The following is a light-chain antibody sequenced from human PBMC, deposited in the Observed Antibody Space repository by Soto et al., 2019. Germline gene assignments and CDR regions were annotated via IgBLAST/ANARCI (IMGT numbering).Light chain of an antibody. CDR1: SSDVGGYNY. CDR2: DVS. CDR3: SSYTSSRTYV. V-gene: IGLV2-14*01. J-gene: IGLJ1*01. Sequence: QSALTQPASVSGSPGQSITISCTGTSSDVGGYNYVSWYQQHPGKAPKLKIYDVSNRPSGVSNRFSGSKSGNTASLTISGLQAEDEADYYCSSYTSSRTYVFGTGTKLTV.